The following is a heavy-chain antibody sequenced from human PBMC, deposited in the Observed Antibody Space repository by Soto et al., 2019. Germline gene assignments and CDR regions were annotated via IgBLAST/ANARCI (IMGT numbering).Heavy chain of an antibody. V-gene: IGHV3-23*01. D-gene: IGHD6-6*01. CDR2: ISASGGST. Sequence: GGSLRLSCAASGFTFSNYVLSWVRQAPGKGLDWVSGISASGGSTYYADSVTGRFTISRDNSKNTLYLQMNSLRAEDTAVYYCAKEQEYSRSSPFDYWGQGTLVTVSS. J-gene: IGHJ4*02. CDR3: AKEQEYSRSSPFDY. CDR1: GFTFSNYV.